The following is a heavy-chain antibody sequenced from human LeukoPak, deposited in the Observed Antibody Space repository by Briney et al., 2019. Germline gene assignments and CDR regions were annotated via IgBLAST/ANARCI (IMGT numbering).Heavy chain of an antibody. V-gene: IGHV3-7*01. D-gene: IGHD3-22*01. CDR3: ARDQEDSSCYRFGY. J-gene: IGHJ4*02. CDR2: IKQDRSEK. CDR1: GFTFRNYW. Sequence: GGSLRLSCAASGFTFRNYWMSWVRQAPGKGLEWVANIKQDRSEKYYVDSVKGRFTISRDNAKNSLYLQMNSLRAEDTAVYYCARDQEDSSCYRFGYWGQGPLVTVSS.